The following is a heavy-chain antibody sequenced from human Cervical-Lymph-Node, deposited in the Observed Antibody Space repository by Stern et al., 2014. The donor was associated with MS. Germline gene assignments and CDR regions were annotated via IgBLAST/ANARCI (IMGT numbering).Heavy chain of an antibody. CDR2: INPSGGST. CDR1: RYTFTTYY. Sequence: QVPLVQSGAEVKMPGASVKVSCKASRYTFTTYYMHWVRQAPGQGIEWMGIINPSGGSTTYAQKFQGRVTMTRDTSTSTVYMELRSLRSDDTAVYYCAREVAGHRLGMMDVWGQGTTVTVSS. J-gene: IGHJ6*02. D-gene: IGHD6-19*01. CDR3: AREVAGHRLGMMDV. V-gene: IGHV1-46*01.